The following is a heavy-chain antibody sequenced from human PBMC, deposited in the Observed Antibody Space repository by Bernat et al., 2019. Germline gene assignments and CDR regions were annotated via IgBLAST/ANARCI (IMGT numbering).Heavy chain of an antibody. V-gene: IGHV3-21*01. D-gene: IGHD6-6*01. CDR3: ARERSSSSHSDY. Sequence: EVQLVESGGGLVKPGGSLRPSCAASGFTFSSYSMNWVRQAPGKGLEWVSSITSTSSYIYYADSVKGRFTISRDNAKNSLYLQMNSLSAEDTAVYYCARERSSSSHSDYWGQGTLVTVSS. CDR1: GFTFSSYS. CDR2: ITSTSSYI. J-gene: IGHJ4*02.